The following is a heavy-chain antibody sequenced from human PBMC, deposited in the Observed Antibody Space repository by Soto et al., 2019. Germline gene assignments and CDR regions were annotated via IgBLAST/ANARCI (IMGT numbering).Heavy chain of an antibody. CDR3: VKEANYYDSSGYYYTPFDY. V-gene: IGHV3-64D*08. Sequence: GGSLRLSCSASGFIFPSFAMHWVRQAPGEGLEYVSAITRNGDSTYYANSVRGRFTISIDNSKNTLYLQMSSLRAEDTAVYYCVKEANYYDSSGYYYTPFDYWGLGSLVTVSS. CDR2: ITRNGDST. J-gene: IGHJ4*02. D-gene: IGHD3-22*01. CDR1: GFIFPSFA.